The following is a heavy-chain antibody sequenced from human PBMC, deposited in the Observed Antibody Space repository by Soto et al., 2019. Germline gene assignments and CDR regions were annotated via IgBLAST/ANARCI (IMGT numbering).Heavy chain of an antibody. CDR3: ARNYGSALDY. V-gene: IGHV3-23*01. J-gene: IGHJ4*02. D-gene: IGHD3-10*01. CDR2: ISGRGHRT. Sequence: EEQLLESGGGLVQPRGSLRLSCAVSGFTFRDYGMSWVRQAPGQGLEWVSAISGRGHRTYYADSVKGRFTISRDNSKNTLYLEMTSLRPQDTAVYYCARNYGSALDYWGQGTPVTVSS. CDR1: GFTFRDYG.